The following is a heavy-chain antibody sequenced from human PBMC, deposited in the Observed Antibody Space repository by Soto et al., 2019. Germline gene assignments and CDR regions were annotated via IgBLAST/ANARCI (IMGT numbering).Heavy chain of an antibody. CDR1: GFTFSNAW. CDR3: TTESMYYYDSSGYYYSDY. V-gene: IGHV3-15*07. Sequence: SGGGLVKPGGSLRLSCAASGFTFSNAWMNWVRQAPGKGLEWVGRIKSKTDGGTTDYAAPVKGRFTISRDDSKNTLYLQMNSLKTEDTAVYYCTTESMYYYDSSGYYYSDYWGQGTLVTVSS. J-gene: IGHJ4*02. CDR2: IKSKTDGGTT. D-gene: IGHD3-22*01.